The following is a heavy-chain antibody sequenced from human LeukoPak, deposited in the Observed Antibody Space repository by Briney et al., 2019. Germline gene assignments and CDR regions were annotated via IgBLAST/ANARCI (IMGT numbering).Heavy chain of an antibody. CDR2: IYYSGST. Sequence: SSETLSLTCNVSGGSISSSSYYGGWIRQPPGKGLEWIGSIYYSGSTYYNPSLKSRVTISVDTSKNQLSLKLSSVTAADTAVYYCARRGGYSGYGPFDYWGQGTLVTVSS. D-gene: IGHD5-12*01. CDR1: GGSISSSSYY. CDR3: ARRGGYSGYGPFDY. J-gene: IGHJ4*02. V-gene: IGHV4-39*01.